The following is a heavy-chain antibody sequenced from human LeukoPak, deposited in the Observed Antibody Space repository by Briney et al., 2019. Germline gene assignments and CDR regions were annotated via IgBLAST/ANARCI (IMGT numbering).Heavy chain of an antibody. CDR1: GYSISNHYY. CDR3: ASVARSMSRFFDL. V-gene: IGHV4-38-2*01. J-gene: IGHJ2*01. CDR2: YYHTGSS. Sequence: SETLSLTCAVSGYSISNHYYWGWIRQPPGKGLEWIGSYYHTGSSYYNPSLQSRVAISIDTSKNQFSLELASVTAADTAVYYCASVARSMSRFFDLWGRGTLVIVSS. D-gene: IGHD5-12*01.